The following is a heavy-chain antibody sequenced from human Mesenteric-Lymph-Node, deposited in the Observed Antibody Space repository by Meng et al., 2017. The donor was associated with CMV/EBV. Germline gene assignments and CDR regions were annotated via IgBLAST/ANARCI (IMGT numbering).Heavy chain of an antibody. CDR1: GFTFSSYS. Sequence: GESLKISCAASGFTFSSYSMNWVRQAPGKGLEWVSYISSSSSTIYYADSVKGRFTISRDNAKNSLYLQMNSLRAEDTAVFYCARWNYDSGTYCIDYWGQGTLVTVSS. CDR3: ARWNYDSGTYCIDY. J-gene: IGHJ4*02. D-gene: IGHD3-10*01. V-gene: IGHV3-48*04. CDR2: ISSSSSTI.